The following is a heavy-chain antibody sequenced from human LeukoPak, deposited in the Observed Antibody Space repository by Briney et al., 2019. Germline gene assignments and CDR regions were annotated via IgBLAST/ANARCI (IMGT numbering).Heavy chain of an antibody. V-gene: IGHV4-59*08. D-gene: IGHD5-18*01. CDR3: ARHGSTAMVRSIGAFDI. J-gene: IGHJ3*02. Sequence: SETLSLTCTVSGGSISSYYWSWIRQPPGKGLEWIGYIYYSGSTNYNPSLKSRVTISVDTSKNQFSLKLSSVTAADTAVYYCARHGSTAMVRSIGAFDIWGQGTMVTVSS. CDR2: IYYSGST. CDR1: GGSISSYY.